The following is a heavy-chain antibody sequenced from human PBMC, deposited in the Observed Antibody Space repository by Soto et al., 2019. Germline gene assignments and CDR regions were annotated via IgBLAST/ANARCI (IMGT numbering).Heavy chain of an antibody. CDR1: GYTFTSYG. CDR2: ISAYNCNT. J-gene: IGHJ4*02. CDR3: ASDSSGYYYDFDY. Sequence: ASVTVSRMASGYTFTSYGISWVRQAPGQGLEWMGWISAYNCNTNYAQKLQGRVTTTIDASTSTAYMALRSLKSDDTAVYYCASDSSGYYYDFDYWGQGTLVTVSS. D-gene: IGHD3-22*01. V-gene: IGHV1-18*04.